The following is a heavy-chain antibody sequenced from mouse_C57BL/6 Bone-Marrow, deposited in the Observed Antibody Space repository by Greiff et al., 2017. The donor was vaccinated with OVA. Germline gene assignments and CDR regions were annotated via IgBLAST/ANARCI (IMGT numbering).Heavy chain of an antibody. CDR2: IYPGNSDT. J-gene: IGHJ1*03. Sequence: VQLQQSGTVLARPGASVKMSCKTSGYTFTSYWMHWVKQRPGQGLEWIGAIYPGNSDTSYNQKLKGKAKLTAVTSASTAYMELSSLTNEDSAVYYCTRDLDYGSSYLYWYFDVWGTGTTVTVSS. CDR1: GYTFTSYW. CDR3: TRDLDYGSSYLYWYFDV. V-gene: IGHV1-5*01. D-gene: IGHD1-1*01.